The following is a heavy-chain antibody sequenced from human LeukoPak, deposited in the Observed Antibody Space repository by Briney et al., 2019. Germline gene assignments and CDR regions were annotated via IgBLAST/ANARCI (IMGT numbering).Heavy chain of an antibody. CDR2: ISAYNGNT. CDR3: ARDGAVSETFDY. Sequence: ASVKVSCKASGYTFTSYGISWVRQAPGLGLEWMGWISAYNGNTNYAQKLQGRITMTTDTSTSTAYMELRSLRSDDTAVCYCARDGAVSETFDYWGQGTLVTVSS. J-gene: IGHJ4*02. V-gene: IGHV1-18*01. CDR1: GYTFTSYG. D-gene: IGHD4-11*01.